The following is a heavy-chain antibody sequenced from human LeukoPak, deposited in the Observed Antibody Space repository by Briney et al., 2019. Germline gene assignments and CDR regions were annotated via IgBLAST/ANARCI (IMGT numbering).Heavy chain of an antibody. D-gene: IGHD3-10*01. CDR2: ISAYNGNT. Sequence: ASVKVSCKASGYTFTNYGISWVRQAPGQGLEWMGWISAYNGNTNSAQKFQGRVTMTTDTSTNTAYMELRSLRSDDTAVYYCARDFSSVHRGEVSYHWGQGTLVTVS. CDR1: GYTFTNYG. V-gene: IGHV1-18*01. CDR3: ARDFSSVHRGEVSYH. J-gene: IGHJ5*02.